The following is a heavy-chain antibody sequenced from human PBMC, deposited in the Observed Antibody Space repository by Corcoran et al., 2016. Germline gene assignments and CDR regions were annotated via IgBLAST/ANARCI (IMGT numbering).Heavy chain of an antibody. CDR3: WRGDPARGDYGMDV. J-gene: IGHJ6*02. CDR1: GYTFTSYG. V-gene: IGHV1-18*01. D-gene: IGHD2-2*01. Sequence: QVQLVQSGAEVKKPGASVKVSCKASGYTFTSYGISWVRQAPGQGLEWMGWISAYNGNPNYAQKSQGRVTMTTDTSTSTAYMELRSLRSVDTGVKYCWRGDPARGDYGMDVWGQGTAVTVSS. CDR2: ISAYNGNP.